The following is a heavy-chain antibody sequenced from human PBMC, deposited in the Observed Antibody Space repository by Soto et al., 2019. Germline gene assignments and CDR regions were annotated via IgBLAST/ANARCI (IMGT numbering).Heavy chain of an antibody. V-gene: IGHV3-30-3*01. CDR3: AXXXXXXFRSTWHFDY. D-gene: IGHD1-26*01. Sequence: QVQLVESGGGVVQPGRSLRLSCAASGFTFSNFAMHWFRQAPGKGLEWVAVMSFDGTTKFYADSVKGRFTVSRDNSQNTLYLQXXSLRDEDTAVYYCAXXXXXXFRSTWHFDYWGQGTLVTVSS. CDR2: MSFDGTTK. CDR1: GFTFSNFA. J-gene: IGHJ4*02.